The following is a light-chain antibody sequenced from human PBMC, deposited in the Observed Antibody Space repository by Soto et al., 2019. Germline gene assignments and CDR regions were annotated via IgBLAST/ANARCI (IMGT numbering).Light chain of an antibody. V-gene: IGKV3-15*01. CDR3: QQYYNWPPRIT. J-gene: IGKJ5*01. CDR1: QSVSSN. Sequence: EIVVTQSPATVSVSPLEIASLSFRASQSVSSNFAWYQQKPGQAPRLLIYGASTRASGLPARFSGSGSGTEFTLTISSLQSEDFAVYYCQQYYNWPPRITFGQGTRLEIK. CDR2: GAS.